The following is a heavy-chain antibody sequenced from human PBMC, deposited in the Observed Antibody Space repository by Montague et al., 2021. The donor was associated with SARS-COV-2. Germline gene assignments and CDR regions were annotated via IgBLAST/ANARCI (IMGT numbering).Heavy chain of an antibody. Sequence: SLRLSCAASGFTFSSISMNWVRQAPGKRLEWVSSISSDSAYIVYAESVMRRFTISRDNAQNLLYLQMNSLRAEHTAVYYCARFETSKFYSSGMDVWGQGTTVTVSS. CDR1: GFTFSSIS. CDR3: ARFETSKFYSSGMDV. CDR2: ISSDSAYI. J-gene: IGHJ6*02. D-gene: IGHD2-15*01. V-gene: IGHV3-21*01.